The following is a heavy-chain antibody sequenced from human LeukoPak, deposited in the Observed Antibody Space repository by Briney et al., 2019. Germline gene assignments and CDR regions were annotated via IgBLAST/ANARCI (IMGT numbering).Heavy chain of an antibody. J-gene: IGHJ4*02. CDR1: GFTFSNFL. Sequence: PGGSLRLSCAASGFTFSNFLMTWVRQAPGKGPEWVSAISGSGGDTYYADSVKGRFTISRDNSKNTLFLQMNSLRAEDTAVYYCARRGESTTYGDYRFDYWGQGTLVTVSS. CDR2: ISGSGGDT. D-gene: IGHD4-17*01. CDR3: ARRGESTTYGDYRFDY. V-gene: IGHV3-23*01.